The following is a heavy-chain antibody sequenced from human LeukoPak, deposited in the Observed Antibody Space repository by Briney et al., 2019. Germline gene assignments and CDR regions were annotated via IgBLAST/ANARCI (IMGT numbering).Heavy chain of an antibody. CDR1: GLTVSSNY. CDR3: ARVAYTYGNSQGFDY. CDR2: IYSSGDT. D-gene: IGHD4-23*01. J-gene: IGHJ4*02. V-gene: IGHV3-66*01. Sequence: PGGSLRLSCVASGLTVSSNYTSWVRQAPGKGLEWVSVIYSSGDTYYADSVKGRFTISRDSSKNTLYLQMNSLRAEDTAVFYCARVAYTYGNSQGFDYWGQGTLVTVSS.